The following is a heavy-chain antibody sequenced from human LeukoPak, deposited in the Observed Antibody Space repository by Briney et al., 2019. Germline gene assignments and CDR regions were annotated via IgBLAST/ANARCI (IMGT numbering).Heavy chain of an antibody. CDR2: INHSGST. J-gene: IGHJ3*02. CDR3: ARGDDTAMVSYAFDI. D-gene: IGHD5-18*01. V-gene: IGHV4-34*01. CDR1: GGSFSGYY. Sequence: SETLSLTCAVYGGSFSGYYWSWIRQPPGKGLEWIGEINHSGSTNYNPSLKSRVTISVDTYKTQFSLKLSSVTAADTAVYYCARGDDTAMVSYAFDIWGQGTMVTVSS.